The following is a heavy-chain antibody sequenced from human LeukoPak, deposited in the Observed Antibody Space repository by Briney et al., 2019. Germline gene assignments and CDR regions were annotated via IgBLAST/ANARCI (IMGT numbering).Heavy chain of an antibody. CDR2: INPNSGGT. CDR1: GYTFTDYY. V-gene: IGHV1-2*02. CDR3: ARVAFYDSSGYSLINP. D-gene: IGHD3-22*01. Sequence: ASVKVSCKASGYTFTDYYMHWVRQAPGQGLEWMGWINPNSGGTNYAQKFQGRVTMTRDTSISTAYMELSRLKSDDTAVYYCARVAFYDSSGYSLINPWGQGTLVTVSS. J-gene: IGHJ4*02.